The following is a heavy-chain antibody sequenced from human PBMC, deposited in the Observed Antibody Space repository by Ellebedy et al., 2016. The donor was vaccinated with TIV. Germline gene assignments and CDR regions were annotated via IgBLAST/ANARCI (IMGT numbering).Heavy chain of an antibody. Sequence: PGGSLRLSCAASGFTFSSYAMSWVRQAPGKGLEWVSAISGSGGSTYYADSVKGRFTISRDNSKNTLYLQMNSLRAEDTAVYYCAKAHRDNSGSYCDYWGQGTLVTVSS. CDR3: AKAHRDNSGSYCDY. CDR1: GFTFSSYA. CDR2: ISGSGGST. D-gene: IGHD1-26*01. J-gene: IGHJ4*02. V-gene: IGHV3-23*01.